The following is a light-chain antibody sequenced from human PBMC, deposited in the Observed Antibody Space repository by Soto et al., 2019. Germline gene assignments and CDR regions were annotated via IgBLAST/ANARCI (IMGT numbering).Light chain of an antibody. Sequence: DIQMTQSPSSLSASVGDSVTITCRASQNIRNWLAWYQQKPGKAPNPLIYDASSLKSGVPARFSGSGSGTEFNLTISSMQHYDFATYYCQQYNNSSTFGQGPRLEIK. CDR1: QNIRNW. J-gene: IGKJ5*01. V-gene: IGKV1-5*01. CDR2: DAS. CDR3: QQYNNSST.